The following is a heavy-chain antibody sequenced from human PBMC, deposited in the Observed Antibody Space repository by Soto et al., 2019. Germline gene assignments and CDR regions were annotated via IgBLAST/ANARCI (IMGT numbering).Heavy chain of an antibody. CDR2: IIPIFGTA. V-gene: IGHV1-69*19. Sequence: QVQLVQSGAEVKKPGSSVKVSCKASGGTFSSYAISWVRQAPGQGLEWMGGIIPIFGTANYAQKFQGRVTITADESTSTAYIELSSLRSDDTAVDYCARSYDSCGYYGYFDYWGQGTLVTVSS. CDR3: ARSYDSCGYYGYFDY. J-gene: IGHJ4*02. CDR1: GGTFSSYA. D-gene: IGHD3-22*01.